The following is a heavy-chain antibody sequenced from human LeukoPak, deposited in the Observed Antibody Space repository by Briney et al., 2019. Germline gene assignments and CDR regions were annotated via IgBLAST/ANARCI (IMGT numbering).Heavy chain of an antibody. Sequence: PGGSLRLSCVASGFTFSSYGMHWVRQAPGKGLEWVAVISYDGSNKYYADSVKGRFTISRDNSKNTLYLQMNSLRAEDTAVYYCASQGAYDSSGYSPDYWGQGTLVTVSS. D-gene: IGHD3-22*01. CDR1: GFTFSSYG. J-gene: IGHJ4*02. CDR2: ISYDGSNK. CDR3: ASQGAYDSSGYSPDY. V-gene: IGHV3-30*03.